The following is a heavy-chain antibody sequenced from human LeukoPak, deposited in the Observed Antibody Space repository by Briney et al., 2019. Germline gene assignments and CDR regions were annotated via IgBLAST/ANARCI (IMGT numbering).Heavy chain of an antibody. CDR1: GASFTNSA. V-gene: IGHV1-69*04. J-gene: IGHJ4*02. D-gene: IGHD1-26*01. CDR2: IIPMRDIT. CDR3: ARVAYDGSYYFDS. Sequence: GASVKLSCKTSGASFTNSAITWWRQAPRHGLRWMGRIIPMRDITNYAQNFQDRVTITADKSTTTVYMEVNSLISEDMAVYFCARVAYDGSYYFDSWGQGTLVTVSS.